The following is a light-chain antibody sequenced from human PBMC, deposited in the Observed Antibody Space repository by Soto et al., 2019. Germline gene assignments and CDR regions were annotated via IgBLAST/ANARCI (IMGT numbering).Light chain of an antibody. CDR2: GAS. J-gene: IGKJ2*02. CDR3: QQYNNGPPWT. CDR1: QSVSSY. Sequence: EIVMTQSPATLSVSPGERATISCRASQSVSSYLAWYQQKPGQAPMLLIYGASTMATGIPARFSGSGCGTEFTLTIISRRSEDFAFDYCQQYNNGPPWTFGQGTKLEI. V-gene: IGKV3-15*01.